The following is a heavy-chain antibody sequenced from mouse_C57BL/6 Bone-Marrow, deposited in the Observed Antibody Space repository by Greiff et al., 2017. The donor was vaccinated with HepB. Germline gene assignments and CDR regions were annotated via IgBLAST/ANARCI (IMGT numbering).Heavy chain of an antibody. CDR3: TYYCGSSYVRAMDY. D-gene: IGHD1-1*01. Sequence: EVKLVESGGGLVQPGGSMKLSCVASGFTFSNYWMNWVRQSPEKGLEWVAQIRLKSDNYATHYAESVKGRFTISRDDSKSSVYLQMNNLRAEETGIYYCTYYCGSSYVRAMDYWGQGTSVTVSS. V-gene: IGHV6-3*01. CDR2: IRLKSDNYAT. J-gene: IGHJ4*01. CDR1: GFTFSNYW.